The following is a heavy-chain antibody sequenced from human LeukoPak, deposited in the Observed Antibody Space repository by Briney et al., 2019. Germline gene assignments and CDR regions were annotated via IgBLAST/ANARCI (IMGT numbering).Heavy chain of an antibody. CDR1: GFTFSSHG. J-gene: IGHJ4*02. D-gene: IGHD5-24*01. V-gene: IGHV3-23*01. CDR3: AKDDAWLQFGD. Sequence: GGSPRLSCAASGFTFSSHGMNWVRQAPGKGLEWVSGISPNGVITYYADSVKGRFTISRDNSKGTVYLQMNSLRPEDTAVYYCAKDDAWLQFGDWGRGTLVTVSS. CDR2: ISPNGVIT.